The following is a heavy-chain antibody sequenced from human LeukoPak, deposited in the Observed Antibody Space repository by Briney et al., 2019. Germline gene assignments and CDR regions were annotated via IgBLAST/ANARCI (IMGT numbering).Heavy chain of an antibody. CDR2: IIPIFGTA. V-gene: IGHV1-69*13. Sequence: SVKVSCKASGGTFSSYAISWVRQAPGQGLEWMGGIIPIFGTANYAQKFQGRVTVTADESTSTAYMELSSLRSEDTAVYYCASSPWGDYYYDSSGYYPFDYWGQGTLVTVSS. D-gene: IGHD3-22*01. J-gene: IGHJ4*02. CDR3: ASSPWGDYYYDSSGYYPFDY. CDR1: GGTFSSYA.